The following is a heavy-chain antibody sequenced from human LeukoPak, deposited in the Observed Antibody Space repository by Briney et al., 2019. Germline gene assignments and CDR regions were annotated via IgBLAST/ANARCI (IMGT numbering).Heavy chain of an antibody. J-gene: IGHJ5*02. CDR3: ARDLNGDYYGLYNWFDP. Sequence: SVKVSCKASGGTFSSYAISWVRQAPGQGLEWMGGIISIFGTANYAQKFQGRVTITADESTSTAYMELSSLRSEDTAVYYCARDLNGDYYGLYNWFDPWGQGTLVTVSS. V-gene: IGHV1-69*13. D-gene: IGHD4-17*01. CDR2: IISIFGTA. CDR1: GGTFSSYA.